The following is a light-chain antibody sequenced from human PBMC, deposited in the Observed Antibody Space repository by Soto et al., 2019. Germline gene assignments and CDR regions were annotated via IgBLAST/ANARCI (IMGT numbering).Light chain of an antibody. J-gene: IGLJ7*01. CDR2: RNN. Sequence: QSVLTQPPSASGTPGQRVTISCSGSSSNIGSNYVYWYQQLPGTAPKLLIFRNNQRPSGVPDRFSGSKSGTSASLAISGLRCEDEGDYYCAAWDDSLSGPVVGGGTQLTVL. V-gene: IGLV1-47*01. CDR3: AAWDDSLSGPV. CDR1: SSNIGSNY.